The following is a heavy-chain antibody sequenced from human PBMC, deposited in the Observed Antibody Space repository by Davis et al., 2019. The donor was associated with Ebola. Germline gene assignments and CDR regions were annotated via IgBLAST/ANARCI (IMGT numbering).Heavy chain of an antibody. CDR3: ARDILVPAVDAFDI. D-gene: IGHD2-2*01. V-gene: IGHV3-23*01. CDR1: GFRFSSFA. J-gene: IGHJ3*02. CDR2: VSGNGNTP. Sequence: GESLKISCAASGFRFSSFAMNWVRQAPGKGLEWVSVVSGNGNTPYYADSVKGRFTIARDNSKNTLYLQMNSLRAEDTAIYYCARDILVPAVDAFDIWGQGTMVTVSS.